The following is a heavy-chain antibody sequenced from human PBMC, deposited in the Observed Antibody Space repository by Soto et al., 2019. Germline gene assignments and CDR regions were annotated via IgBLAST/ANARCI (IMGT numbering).Heavy chain of an antibody. CDR3: ARSSYMTGGGFFDF. J-gene: IGHJ4*02. Sequence: PSETLCHTCAVYGGTIRGYYWSWIRQHPGTGLEWIGEINHSGSTNYNPSLKSRVTISVDRSKNQFSLKLSSVTAADTAVYYCARSSYMTGGGFFDFWGRGSLVTVSS. D-gene: IGHD2-8*02. CDR1: GGTIRGYY. CDR2: INHSGST. V-gene: IGHV4-34*01.